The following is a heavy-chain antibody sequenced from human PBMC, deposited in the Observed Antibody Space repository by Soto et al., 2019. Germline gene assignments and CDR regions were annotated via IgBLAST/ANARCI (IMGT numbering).Heavy chain of an antibody. J-gene: IGHJ5*02. D-gene: IGHD7-27*01. V-gene: IGHV4-59*12. CDR1: GGSITGYY. CDR3: ARVPGP. CDR2: IYSSGIT. Sequence: SETLSLTCTVSGGSITGYYWNWIRQPPGKGLEWIGFIYSSGITNYNPSLKSRVAISVDTSKNQFSLKLSSVTAADTAVYYCARVPGPWGQGTLVTVSS.